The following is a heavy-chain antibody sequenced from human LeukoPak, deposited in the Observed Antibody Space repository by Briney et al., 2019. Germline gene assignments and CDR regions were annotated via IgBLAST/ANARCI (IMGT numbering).Heavy chain of an antibody. J-gene: IGHJ4*02. CDR2: VDPEDGET. CDR1: GYTFTDYY. Sequence: ASVKVSCKVSGYTFTDYYMHWVQQAPGKGLEWMGLVDPEDGETIYAEKFHGRVTITADTSTDTAYMELSSLRSEDTAVYYCATSISGSSAHDYWGQGTLVTVSS. V-gene: IGHV1-69-2*01. CDR3: ATSISGSSAHDY. D-gene: IGHD6-6*01.